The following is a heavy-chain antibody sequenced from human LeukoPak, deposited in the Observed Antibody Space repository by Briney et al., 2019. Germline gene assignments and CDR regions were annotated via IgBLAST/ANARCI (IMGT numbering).Heavy chain of an antibody. CDR2: IYYSGST. V-gene: IGHV4-61*01. CDR1: GGSVSSGSYY. CDR3: ASKPVAVDKFDY. J-gene: IGHJ4*02. D-gene: IGHD6-19*01. Sequence: SETLSLTCTVSGGSVSSGSYYWSWIRQPPGKGLEWIGYIYYSGSTNYNPSLKSRVTISVDTSKNQFSLKLSSLTAADTAVYYCASKPVAVDKFDYWGQGTLVTVSS.